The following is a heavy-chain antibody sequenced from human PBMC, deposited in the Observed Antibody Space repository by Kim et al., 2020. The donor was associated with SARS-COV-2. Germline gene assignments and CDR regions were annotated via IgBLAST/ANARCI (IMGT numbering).Heavy chain of an antibody. CDR2: IYYSGST. J-gene: IGHJ4*02. V-gene: IGHV4-39*01. CDR3: ARHSSTMVVTLFDY. Sequence: SETLSLTCSVSGGSISRSSYYWGWIRQPPGKGLEWIGSIYYSGSTYYNPSLKSRVTISVDMSKNQFSLKLSSVTAADTTVYYCARHSSTMVVTLFDYWGQGTLVTVSS. D-gene: IGHD2-21*02. CDR1: GGSISRSSYY.